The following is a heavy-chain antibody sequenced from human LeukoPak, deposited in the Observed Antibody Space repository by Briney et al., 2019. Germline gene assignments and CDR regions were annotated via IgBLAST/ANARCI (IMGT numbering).Heavy chain of an antibody. CDR3: ARGCSSTSCFDY. CDR2: ISSDGTNK. Sequence: GGSLRLSCAASGFTFSSFAMHWVRQAPGKGLEWVALISSDGTNKYYADSVKGRFTISRDNAKNSLYLQMNSLRAEDTAVYYCARGCSSTSCFDYWGQGTLVTVSS. V-gene: IGHV3-30-3*01. CDR1: GFTFSSFA. J-gene: IGHJ4*02. D-gene: IGHD2-2*01.